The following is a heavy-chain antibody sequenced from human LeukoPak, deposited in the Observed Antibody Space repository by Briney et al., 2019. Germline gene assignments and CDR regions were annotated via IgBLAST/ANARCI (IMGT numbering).Heavy chain of an antibody. J-gene: IGHJ5*02. D-gene: IGHD3-10*01. V-gene: IGHV4-59*08. CDR1: GGSISSYY. Sequence: SETLSLTCTVSGGSISSYYWSWIRQPPGKGLEWIGYIYYSGSTNYNPSLKSRVTISVDTSKNQFSLKLSSVTAADTAVYYCARRGEQFDPWGQGTLVTVSP. CDR2: IYYSGST. CDR3: ARRGEQFDP.